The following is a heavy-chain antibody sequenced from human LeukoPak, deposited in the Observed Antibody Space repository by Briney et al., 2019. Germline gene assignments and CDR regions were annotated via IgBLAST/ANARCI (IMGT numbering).Heavy chain of an antibody. CDR2: ISGGGGGA. Sequence: GGSLRLSCAASGFTFSAYAMGWVRQAPGKGLEWVSSISGGGGGAYYADSVKGRFTISRDNSENTLYLQMNSLRAEDTAVYYCAKGHYGGNSAYFDYWGQGTLVTVSS. V-gene: IGHV3-23*01. D-gene: IGHD4-23*01. CDR3: AKGHYGGNSAYFDY. J-gene: IGHJ4*02. CDR1: GFTFSAYA.